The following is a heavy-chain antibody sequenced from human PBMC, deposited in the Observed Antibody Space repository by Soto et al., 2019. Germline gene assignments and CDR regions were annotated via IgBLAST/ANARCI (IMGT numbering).Heavy chain of an antibody. CDR1: GFTFRNVW. V-gene: IGHV3-15*01. J-gene: IGHJ4*02. CDR3: TTAAGGMWGADY. Sequence: GGSLRLSCTASGFTFRNVWMSWVRQAPGKGLEWVGRVKSRSDGGTTDYAAPVKGRFTVSRDDSQSTLSLQMDSLKIEDSAVYFCTTAAGGMWGADYWGQGTPVTVSS. D-gene: IGHD1-26*01. CDR2: VKSRSDGGTT.